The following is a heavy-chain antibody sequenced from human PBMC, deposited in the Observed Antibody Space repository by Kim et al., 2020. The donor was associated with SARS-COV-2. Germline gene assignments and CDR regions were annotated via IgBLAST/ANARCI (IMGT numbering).Heavy chain of an antibody. Sequence: ASVKVSCKASNYTFSSYGISWVRQAPGQGLEWMGWISIYNGDTRYAQNFQGRVTVTTDTSTSTAYVELRSLRSDDTAVYYCARDGTMVRGVITHYYGMEVWGQGTTVTVSS. J-gene: IGHJ6*02. CDR2: ISIYNGDT. CDR1: NYTFSSYG. D-gene: IGHD3-10*01. V-gene: IGHV1-18*01. CDR3: ARDGTMVRGVITHYYGMEV.